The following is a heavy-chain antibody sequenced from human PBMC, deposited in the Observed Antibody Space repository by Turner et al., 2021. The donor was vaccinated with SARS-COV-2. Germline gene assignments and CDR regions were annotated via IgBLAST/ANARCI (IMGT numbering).Heavy chain of an antibody. V-gene: IGHV4-39*01. CDR2: IHYSGIT. CDR3: ARVRTVTCITTTCLPSDAFDL. J-gene: IGHJ3*01. CDR1: GGSITPSSSY. Sequence: QLQLQESGPGLVKPSETLSLTCTVSGGSITPSSSYWGWLRQPPGKGLEWIGSIHYSGITYYNASLESRVTISVDTSKNQFSLKLTSVTAADTAVYYCARVRTVTCITTTCLPSDAFDLWGQGTMVPVSS. D-gene: IGHD3-10*01.